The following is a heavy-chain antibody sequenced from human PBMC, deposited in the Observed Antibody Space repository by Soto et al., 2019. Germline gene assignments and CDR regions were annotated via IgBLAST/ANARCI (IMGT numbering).Heavy chain of an antibody. CDR3: VRWSQGRL. CDR1: GVTFSSYW. J-gene: IGHJ6*04. D-gene: IGHD3-3*01. V-gene: IGHV3-7*01. CDR2: INKDGGEK. Sequence: EVQVVESGGGLVQPGGSLRLSCAASGVTFSSYWMTWVRQAPGRGLEWVASINKDGGEKYYVDSVKGRFTISRDNSENSLYLQINGMATDDTVVYYCVRWSQGRLWSNGSTVTVTS.